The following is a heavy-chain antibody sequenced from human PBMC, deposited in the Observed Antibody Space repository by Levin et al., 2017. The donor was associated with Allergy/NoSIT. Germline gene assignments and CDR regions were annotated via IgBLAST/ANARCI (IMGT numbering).Heavy chain of an antibody. V-gene: IGHV3-48*02. CDR2: ISSRGNIM. CDR1: GFTFSSYN. J-gene: IGHJ3*02. CDR3: SREYSSSSGRAFDI. D-gene: IGHD6-6*01. Sequence: PGGSLRLSCAASGFTFSSYNMNWVRQAPGKGLEWVSHISSRGNIMYFADSVKGRFTISRDNGKTSLSLQMNSLRDEDTAVYYCSREYSSSSGRAFDIWGQGTMVTVSS.